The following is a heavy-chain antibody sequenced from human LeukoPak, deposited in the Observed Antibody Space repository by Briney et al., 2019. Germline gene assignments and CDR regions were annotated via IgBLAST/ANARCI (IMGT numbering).Heavy chain of an antibody. D-gene: IGHD6-19*01. J-gene: IGHJ4*02. CDR3: AKNVDYSSRGADY. Sequence: SETLSLTCTVSGGSISSGGYYWSWIRQHPGKGLEWIGYIYYSGSTYYNPTLKSRVTISVDTSKNQFSLKLSSVTAADTAVYYCAKNVDYSSRGADYWGQGTLVTVSS. CDR1: GGSISSGGYY. V-gene: IGHV4-31*03. CDR2: IYYSGST.